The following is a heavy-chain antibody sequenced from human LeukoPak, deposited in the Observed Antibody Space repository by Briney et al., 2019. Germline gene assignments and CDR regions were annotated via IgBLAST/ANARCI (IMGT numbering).Heavy chain of an antibody. Sequence: QPGGSLRLSCAATGFTFSSYGMHWVRQAPGKGLEWVAVIWYDGSNKCYADSVKGRFTISRDNSKNTLYLQMNSLRAEDTAVYYCAGGYGEYYYGMDVRGQGTTVTVSS. V-gene: IGHV3-33*01. CDR2: IWYDGSNK. CDR1: GFTFSSYG. J-gene: IGHJ6*02. D-gene: IGHD4-17*01. CDR3: AGGYGEYYYGMDV.